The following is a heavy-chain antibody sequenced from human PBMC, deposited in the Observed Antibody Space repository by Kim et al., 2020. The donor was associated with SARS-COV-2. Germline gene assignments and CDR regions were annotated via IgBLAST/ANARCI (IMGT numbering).Heavy chain of an antibody. J-gene: IGHJ6*03. CDR3: AKDPPLPWYNWNYDLYMDV. CDR1: GFTFSSYA. D-gene: IGHD1-7*01. V-gene: IGHV3-23*01. CDR2: ISGSGGST. Sequence: GGSLRLSCAASGFTFSSYAMSWVRQAPGKGLEWVSAISGSGGSTYYADSVKGRFTISRDNSKNTLYLQMNSLRAEDTAVYYCAKDPPLPWYNWNYDLYMDVWGKGTTVTVSS.